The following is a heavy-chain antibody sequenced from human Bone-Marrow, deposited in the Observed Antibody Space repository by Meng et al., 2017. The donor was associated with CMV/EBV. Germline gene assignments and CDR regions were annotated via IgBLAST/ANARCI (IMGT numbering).Heavy chain of an antibody. Sequence: GESLKISCAASGFTFSSYWMHWVRQAPGKGLVWVSRINSDGSSTSYADSVKGRFTISRDNAKNTLYLQMNSLRAEDTAVYYCARNEYSSPYGMDVWGQGTTVTGSS. CDR3: ARNEYSSPYGMDV. J-gene: IGHJ6*01. CDR1: GFTFSSYW. CDR2: INSDGSST. V-gene: IGHV3-74*01. D-gene: IGHD6-6*01.